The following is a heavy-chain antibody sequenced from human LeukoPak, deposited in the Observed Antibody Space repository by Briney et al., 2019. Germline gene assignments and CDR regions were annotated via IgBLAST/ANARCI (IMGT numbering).Heavy chain of an antibody. D-gene: IGHD3-22*01. CDR2: INPVSGGT. J-gene: IGHJ4*02. Sequence: ASVKVSCKASGYTFTGYYMHWVRQAPGQGLEWMGWINPVSGGTNYAQKFQGRVTMTTDTSTSTAYMELRSLRSDDTAVYYCARGVYDSSGYYFDYWGQGTLVTVSS. CDR1: GYTFTGYY. V-gene: IGHV1-2*02. CDR3: ARGVYDSSGYYFDY.